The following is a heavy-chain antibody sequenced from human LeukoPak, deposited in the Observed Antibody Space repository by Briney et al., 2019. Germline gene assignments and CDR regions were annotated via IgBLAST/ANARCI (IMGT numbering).Heavy chain of an antibody. Sequence: GGSLRLSCAASGFTFSSYATSWVRQAPGKGLEWVSGISGSGGSTYYADSVKGRFTISRDNSKNTLYLQMNSLRAEDTAVYYCASFPRYYYDSSGYYRDYWGQGTLVTVSS. J-gene: IGHJ4*02. CDR1: GFTFSSYA. CDR3: ASFPRYYYDSSGYYRDY. V-gene: IGHV3-23*01. CDR2: ISGSGGST. D-gene: IGHD3-22*01.